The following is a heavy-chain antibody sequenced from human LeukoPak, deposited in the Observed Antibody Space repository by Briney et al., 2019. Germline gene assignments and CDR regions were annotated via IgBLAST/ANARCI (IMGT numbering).Heavy chain of an antibody. V-gene: IGHV3-9*01. D-gene: IGHD6-13*01. Sequence: PGRSLRLSCAASGFTFDDYAMHWVRHAPGKGLEWVSGISWNSGSIGYADSVKGRFTISRDNAKNSLYLQMNSLRAEDTALYYCAKDIKNIAAAGTWYYYYGMDVWGQGTTVTVSS. J-gene: IGHJ6*02. CDR3: AKDIKNIAAAGTWYYYYGMDV. CDR1: GFTFDDYA. CDR2: ISWNSGSI.